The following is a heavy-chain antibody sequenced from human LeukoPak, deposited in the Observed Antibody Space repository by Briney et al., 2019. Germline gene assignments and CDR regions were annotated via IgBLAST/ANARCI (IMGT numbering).Heavy chain of an antibody. J-gene: IGHJ4*02. Sequence: GGSLRFTCAASGFTFSIYRMSWVRQAPGKGLEWVANIKQDGSEKNYVDSVKGRFTISRDNAKNSLYLQMNSLRAEDTAVYYCAREHHPFTAWGQGTLVTVSS. CDR1: GFTFSIYR. CDR3: AREHHPFTA. CDR2: IKQDGSEK. V-gene: IGHV3-7*04. D-gene: IGHD5-18*01.